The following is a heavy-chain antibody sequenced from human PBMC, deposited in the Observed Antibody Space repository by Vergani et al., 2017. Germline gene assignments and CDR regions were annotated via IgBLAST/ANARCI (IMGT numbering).Heavy chain of an antibody. CDR2: IYYSGST. CDR1: GGSISSYY. Sequence: QVQLQESGPGLVKPSETLSLTCTVSGGSISSYYWSWIRQPPGKGLEWIGYIYYSGSTNYNPSLKSRVTISVDTSKNQFSLKLSSVTAAATAVYYCARITIFGVMGWFDPWGQGTLVTVSS. CDR3: ARITIFGVMGWFDP. V-gene: IGHV4-59*01. D-gene: IGHD3-3*01. J-gene: IGHJ5*02.